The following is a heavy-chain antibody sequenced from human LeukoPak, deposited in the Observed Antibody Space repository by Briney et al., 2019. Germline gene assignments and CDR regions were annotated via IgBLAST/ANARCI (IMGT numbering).Heavy chain of an antibody. CDR3: ARTLYSSSWFDP. V-gene: IGHV3-74*01. CDR1: GFTFSAYW. Sequence: GGSLRLSCAASGFTFSAYWMHWVRQAPGKGLVWVSRINSDGISTSYADSVKGRFTISRDNAKTTLYLQMNSLRAEDTAVYYCARTLYSSSWFDPWGQGTLVTVSS. J-gene: IGHJ5*02. CDR2: INSDGIST. D-gene: IGHD6-13*01.